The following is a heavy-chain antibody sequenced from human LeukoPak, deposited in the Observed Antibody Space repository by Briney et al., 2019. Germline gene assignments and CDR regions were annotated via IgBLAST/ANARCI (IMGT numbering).Heavy chain of an antibody. V-gene: IGHV4-34*01. CDR1: GGSFSGYY. CDR2: INHSGST. CDR3: ARDLGLKYYFDY. J-gene: IGHJ4*02. D-gene: IGHD7-27*01. Sequence: SETLSLTCAVYGGSFSGYYWSWIRQPPGKGLEWIGEINHSGSTNYNPSLKSRVTISVDTSKNQFSLKLSSVTAADTAVYYCARDLGLKYYFDYWGQGTLVTVSS.